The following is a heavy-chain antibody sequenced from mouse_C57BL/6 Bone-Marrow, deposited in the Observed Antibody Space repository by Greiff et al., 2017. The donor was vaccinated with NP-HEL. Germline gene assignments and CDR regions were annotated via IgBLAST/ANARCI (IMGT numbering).Heavy chain of an antibody. CDR1: GYTFTSYW. V-gene: IGHV1-61*01. J-gene: IGHJ1*03. CDR2: IYPSDSET. D-gene: IGHD1-1*01. Sequence: VQLQQPGAELVKPGASVKVSCKASGYTFTSYWMHWVKQRPGQGLEWIGNIYPSDSETHYNQKFKDKATLTVDKSSSTAYMQLSSLTSEDSAVYYCARWGYGSSLWYFDVWGTGTTVTVSS. CDR3: ARWGYGSSLWYFDV.